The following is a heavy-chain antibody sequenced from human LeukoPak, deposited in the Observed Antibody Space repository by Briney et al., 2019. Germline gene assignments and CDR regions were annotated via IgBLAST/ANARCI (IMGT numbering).Heavy chain of an antibody. D-gene: IGHD5-24*01. Sequence: GRSLRLSCAASGFTFSSYGMHWVRQAPGKGLEWVAVIWYDGSNKYYADSVKGRFTISRDNSKNTLYLQMNSLRAEDTAVYYCARDDPWMATSLSLNSYYPDYWGQGTLVTVSS. CDR1: GFTFSSYG. J-gene: IGHJ4*02. CDR3: ARDDPWMATSLSLNSYYPDY. V-gene: IGHV3-33*01. CDR2: IWYDGSNK.